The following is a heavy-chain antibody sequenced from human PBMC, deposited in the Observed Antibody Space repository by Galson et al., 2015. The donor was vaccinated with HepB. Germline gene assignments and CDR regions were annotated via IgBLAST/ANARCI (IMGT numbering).Heavy chain of an antibody. V-gene: IGHV3-48*01. D-gene: IGHD2-2*01. CDR2: ISSSSSTI. CDR3: AREDIVVVPAATGSYYYGMDV. Sequence: SLRLSCAASGFTFSSYSMNWVRQAPGKGLEWVSYISSSSSTIYYEDSVKGRFTISRDNAKNSLYLQMNSLRAEDTAVYYCAREDIVVVPAATGSYYYGMDVWGQGTTVTVSS. CDR1: GFTFSSYS. J-gene: IGHJ6*02.